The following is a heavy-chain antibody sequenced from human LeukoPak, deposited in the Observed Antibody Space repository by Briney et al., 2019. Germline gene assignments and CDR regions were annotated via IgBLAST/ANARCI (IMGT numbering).Heavy chain of an antibody. Sequence: PGGSLRLSCAASGFTFSSYDMSWVRQAPGKGLEWVSSITTSGGSTFYADSVMGRLTISRDNSRNTLYLQMNSLSAEDTAIYYCAKRGNPTVGHHNLDVRGKGKTVSVSS. CDR3: AKRGNPTVGHHNLDV. V-gene: IGHV3-23*01. CDR1: GFTFSSYD. J-gene: IGHJ6*03. D-gene: IGHD1-1*01. CDR2: ITTSGGST.